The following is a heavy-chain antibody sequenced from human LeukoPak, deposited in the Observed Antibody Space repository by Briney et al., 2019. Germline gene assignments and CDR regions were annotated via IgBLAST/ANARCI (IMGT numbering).Heavy chain of an antibody. CDR3: AKDKVEAAAGYYYMDV. Sequence: GRSLRLSCAASGFTFDDYAMHWVRQAPGKGLEWVSGISWNSGSIGYADSVKGRFTISRDNAKNSLYLQMNSLRAEDRALYYCAKDKVEAAAGYYYMDVWGKGTTVTVSS. CDR1: GFTFDDYA. V-gene: IGHV3-9*01. CDR2: ISWNSGSI. D-gene: IGHD6-13*01. J-gene: IGHJ6*03.